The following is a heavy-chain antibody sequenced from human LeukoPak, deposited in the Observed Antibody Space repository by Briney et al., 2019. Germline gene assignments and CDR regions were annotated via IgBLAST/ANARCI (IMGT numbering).Heavy chain of an antibody. CDR2: IYYSGST. Sequence: PSETLSLTCTVSGGSISSYYWSWIRQPPGKGLEWIGYIYYSGSTNYNPSLKSRVTISVDTSKNQFSLKLSSVTAADTAVYYCAREGWRDSSGYPDYWGQGTLVTVSS. V-gene: IGHV4-59*01. J-gene: IGHJ4*02. CDR3: AREGWRDSSGYPDY. D-gene: IGHD3-22*01. CDR1: GGSISSYY.